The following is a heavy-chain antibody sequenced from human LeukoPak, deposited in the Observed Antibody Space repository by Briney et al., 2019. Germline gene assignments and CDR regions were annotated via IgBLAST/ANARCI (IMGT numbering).Heavy chain of an antibody. CDR1: GGSISSSSYY. CDR3: ARNEWSDIVVVPAELDY. D-gene: IGHD2-2*01. Sequence: PSETLSLTCTVSGGSISSSSYYWGWIRQPPGKGLEWIGSIYYSGSTYYNPSLKSRVTISVDTSKNQLSLKLSSVTAADTAVYYCARNEWSDIVVVPAELDYWGQGTLVTVSS. J-gene: IGHJ4*02. V-gene: IGHV4-39*01. CDR2: IYYSGST.